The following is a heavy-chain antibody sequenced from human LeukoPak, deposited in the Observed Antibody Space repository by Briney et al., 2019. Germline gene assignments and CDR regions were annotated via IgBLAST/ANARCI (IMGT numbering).Heavy chain of an antibody. CDR1: GFTFSSYE. Sequence: QPGGSLRLSCAASGFTFSSYEMNWVRQAPGKGLEWVSYISSSGSTIYYADSVKGRFTISRDNAKNTLYLQMNSLRAEDTAVYYCARTDPSAYGSSLPVWGKGTTVTISS. V-gene: IGHV3-48*03. CDR2: ISSSGSTI. D-gene: IGHD2-21*01. J-gene: IGHJ6*04. CDR3: ARTDPSAYGSSLPV.